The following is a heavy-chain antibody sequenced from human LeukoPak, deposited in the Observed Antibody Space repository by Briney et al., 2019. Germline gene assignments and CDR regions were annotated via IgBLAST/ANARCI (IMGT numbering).Heavy chain of an antibody. J-gene: IGHJ3*02. V-gene: IGHV3-53*04. CDR3: ARVSRGQLIDAFDI. CDR1: GFTVNSNY. CDR2: IYSGGNT. Sequence: GGSLRLSCAASGFTVNSNYMTCVRQAPGKGLEWVSVIYSGGNTYYADSVKGRFTISRHNSKNTLYLQMNSLRTEDTAVYYCARVSRGQLIDAFDIWGQGTMVTVSS. D-gene: IGHD6-13*01.